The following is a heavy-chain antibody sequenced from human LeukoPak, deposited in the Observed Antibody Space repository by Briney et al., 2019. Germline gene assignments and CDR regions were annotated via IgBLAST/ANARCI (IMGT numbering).Heavy chain of an antibody. CDR2: IIPIFGTA. Sequence: ASVKVSCKASGCSFSSYAISWVRLAPGQGLEWMGGIIPIFGTANYAQKFQGRRTTTTDESTRKPYIELRSLRSADATVYYLARSWGYCSGGSCYFEYWGQGTLVTVSS. CDR1: GCSFSSYA. D-gene: IGHD2-15*01. J-gene: IGHJ4*02. CDR3: ARSWGYCSGGSCYFEY. V-gene: IGHV1-69*05.